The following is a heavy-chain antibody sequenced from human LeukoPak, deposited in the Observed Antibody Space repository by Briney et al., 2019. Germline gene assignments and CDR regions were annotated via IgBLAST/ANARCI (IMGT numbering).Heavy chain of an antibody. CDR2: IIPILGTA. Sequence: ASVKVSCKASGGTFTSYAISWVRQAPGQGLEWMGGIIPILGTANYAQKFQGRVTITADESTSTAYMELSSLRSEDTAVYYCATKRGYSYGSPHWGQGTLVTVSS. CDR1: GGTFTSYA. CDR3: ATKRGYSYGSPH. V-gene: IGHV1-69*13. D-gene: IGHD5-18*01. J-gene: IGHJ4*02.